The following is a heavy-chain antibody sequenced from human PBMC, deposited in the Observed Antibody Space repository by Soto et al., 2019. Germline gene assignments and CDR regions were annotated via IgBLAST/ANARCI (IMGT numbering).Heavy chain of an antibody. V-gene: IGHV1-69*08. CDR3: ARDAWGSYRYSNDAFDI. Sequence: QVQLVQSGAEVKKPGSSVKVSCKASGGTFSSYTISWVRQAPGQGLEWMGRIIPILGIANYAQKFQGRVTITADKSTSTAYMGLSSLRSEDTAVYYCARDAWGSYRYSNDAFDIWGQGTMVTVSS. CDR1: GGTFSSYT. CDR2: IIPILGIA. J-gene: IGHJ3*02. D-gene: IGHD3-16*02.